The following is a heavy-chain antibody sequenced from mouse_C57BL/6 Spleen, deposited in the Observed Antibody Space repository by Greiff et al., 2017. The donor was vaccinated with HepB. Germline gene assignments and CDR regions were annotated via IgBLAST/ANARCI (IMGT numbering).Heavy chain of an antibody. CDR3: ARSYYYAMDY. V-gene: IGHV5-17*01. J-gene: IGHJ4*01. CDR1: GFTFSDYG. CDR2: ISSGSSTI. Sequence: EVMLVESGRGLVKPGGSLKLSCAASGFTFSDYGMHWVRQAPEKGLEWVAYISSGSSTIYYADTVKGRFTISRDNAKNTLFLQMTSLRSEDTAMYYCARSYYYAMDYWGQGTSVTVSS.